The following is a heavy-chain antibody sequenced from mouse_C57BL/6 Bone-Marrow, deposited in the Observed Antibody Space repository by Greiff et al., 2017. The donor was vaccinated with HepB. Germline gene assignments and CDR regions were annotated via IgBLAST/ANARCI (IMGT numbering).Heavy chain of an antibody. CDR1: GYTFTSYW. D-gene: IGHD1-1*01. J-gene: IGHJ2*01. V-gene: IGHV1-64*01. CDR2: IHPNSGST. CDR3: ARTVVALYYFDY. Sequence: VQLQQSGAELVKPGASVKLSCKASGYTFTSYWMHWVKQRPGQGLEWIGMIHPNSGSTNYNEKFKSKATLTVDKSSSTAYMQLSSLTSEDSAVYYGARTVVALYYFDYWGQGTTLTVSS.